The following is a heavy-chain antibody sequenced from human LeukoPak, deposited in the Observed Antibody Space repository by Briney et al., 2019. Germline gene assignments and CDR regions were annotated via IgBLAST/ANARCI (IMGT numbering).Heavy chain of an antibody. CDR2: ITGSGDRT. V-gene: IGHV3-23*01. J-gene: IGHJ6*03. CDR1: GFTFTTYG. CDR3: AKSYSYHHMDD. Sequence: GGSLRLSCVASGFTFTTYGMNWVRQAPGKGLEWASGITGSGDRTYYADSVKGRFTIYRDNSKNTLYLQMNSLRAEDTAVYYCAKSYSYHHMDDWGKGTSVTVSS.